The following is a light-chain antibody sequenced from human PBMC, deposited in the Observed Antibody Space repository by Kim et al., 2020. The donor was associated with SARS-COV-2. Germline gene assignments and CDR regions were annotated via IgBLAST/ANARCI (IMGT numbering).Light chain of an antibody. CDR2: VNSDGSH. CDR3: QTWGPGIRV. CDR1: NGNSNYA. Sequence: ASVQLTCPPSNGNSNYAIAWHQQQPGKGPRYLLKVNSDGSHSKGDGIPARFSGSSSGAERYLTISSLQSDDEADYYCQTWGPGIRVFGGGTKVTVL. V-gene: IGLV4-69*01. J-gene: IGLJ3*02.